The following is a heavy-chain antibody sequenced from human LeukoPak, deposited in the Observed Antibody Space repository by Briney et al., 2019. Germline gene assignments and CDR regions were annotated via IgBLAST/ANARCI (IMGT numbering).Heavy chain of an antibody. J-gene: IGHJ4*02. D-gene: IGHD3-10*01. CDR1: GFTFSSYS. CDR2: ISGSGGST. V-gene: IGHV3-23*01. Sequence: QTGGSLRLSCAASGFTFSSYSMNWVRQAPGKGLEWVSAISGSGGSTYYADSVKGRFTISRDNSKNTLYLQMNSLRAEDTAVYYCAKDQEYYFDYWGQGTLVTVSS. CDR3: AKDQEYYFDY.